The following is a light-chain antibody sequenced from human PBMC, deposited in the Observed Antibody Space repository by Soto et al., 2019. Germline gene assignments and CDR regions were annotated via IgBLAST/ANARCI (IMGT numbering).Light chain of an antibody. CDR1: SSDVGSYNL. CDR2: ETS. CDR3: CSYAGSSTYVV. V-gene: IGLV2-23*01. Sequence: QSALTQPASVSGSPGQSITISCTGTSSDVGSYNLVSWYQQHTGKAPKLTIYETSQRPSGVSNRFSGSKSGNTASLTISGLQAEDEADYYCCSYAGSSTYVVFGGGTQLTVL. J-gene: IGLJ2*01.